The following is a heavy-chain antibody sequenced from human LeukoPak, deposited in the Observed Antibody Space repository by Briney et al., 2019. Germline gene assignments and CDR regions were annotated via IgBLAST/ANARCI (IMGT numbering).Heavy chain of an antibody. CDR2: INPNSGGT. CDR3: ARDIVPAATDAFDI. CDR1: GYTFTGYY. Sequence: GASVKVSCKASGYTFTGYYMHWVRLAPGQGLEWMGWINPNSGGTNYAQKFQGRVTTTRDTSISTAYMELSRLRSDDTAVYYCARDIVPAATDAFDIWGQGTMVTVSS. V-gene: IGHV1-2*02. J-gene: IGHJ3*02. D-gene: IGHD2-2*01.